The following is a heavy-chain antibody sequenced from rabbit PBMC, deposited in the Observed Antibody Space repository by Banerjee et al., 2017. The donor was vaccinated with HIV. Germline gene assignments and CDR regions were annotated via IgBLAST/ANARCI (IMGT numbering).Heavy chain of an antibody. J-gene: IGHJ6*01. V-gene: IGHV1S40*01. CDR2: IHAADGRT. D-gene: IGHD7-1*01. CDR1: GFSFSSTYW. Sequence: QSLEESGGDLVKPGASLTLTCTASGFSFSSTYWMCWVRQAPGKGLEWIGCIHAADGRTEYASWAKGRFTISKTSSTTVTLQTTSLTAADTATYFCARGVFYGGAGYPLDLWGPGTLVTVS. CDR3: ARGVFYGGAGYPLDL.